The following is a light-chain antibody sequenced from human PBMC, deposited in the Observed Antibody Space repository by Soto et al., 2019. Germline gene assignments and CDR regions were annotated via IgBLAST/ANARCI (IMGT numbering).Light chain of an antibody. CDR3: QQYSSLWT. CDR2: GAS. Sequence: EIVLTQSPGTLSLSPGERATLSCRTSQSVNNNYLAWYQQKPGQAPRLLIYGASSRATGIPDRFSGSGSGTDFTLSISRLEPEDFAVYYCQQYSSLWTFGQGTKVDIK. CDR1: QSVNNNY. J-gene: IGKJ1*01. V-gene: IGKV3-20*01.